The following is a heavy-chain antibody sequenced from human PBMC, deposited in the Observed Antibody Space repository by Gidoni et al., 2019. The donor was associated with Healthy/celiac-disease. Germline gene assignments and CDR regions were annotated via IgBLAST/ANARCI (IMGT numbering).Heavy chain of an antibody. V-gene: IGHV2-5*02. D-gene: IGHD5-12*01. J-gene: IGHJ3*02. CDR1: GFSLSTSGVG. CDR2: IYWDDDK. Sequence: QITLKESGPTLVKPTQTLTLTCTFSGFSLSTSGVGVGWIRQPPGKALEWLALIYWDDDKRYSPSLKSRLTITKDTSKNQVVLTMTNMDPVDTATYYCAHSAYSGYDYSSGYGGDDAFDIWGQGTMVTVSS. CDR3: AHSAYSGYDYSSGYGGDDAFDI.